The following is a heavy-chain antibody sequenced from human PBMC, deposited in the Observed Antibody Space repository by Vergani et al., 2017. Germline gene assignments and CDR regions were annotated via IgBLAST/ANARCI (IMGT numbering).Heavy chain of an antibody. Sequence: QVQLQESGPGLVKPSQTLSLTCTVPGGSISSGSYYWSWIRQPAGKGLEWIGRIYTSGSTNYNPSLKSRVTISVDTSKNQFSLKLSSVTAADTAVYYCAREGIAASRVSFDYWGQGTLVTVSS. J-gene: IGHJ4*02. D-gene: IGHD6-13*01. CDR1: GGSISSGSYY. V-gene: IGHV4-61*02. CDR2: IYTSGST. CDR3: AREGIAASRVSFDY.